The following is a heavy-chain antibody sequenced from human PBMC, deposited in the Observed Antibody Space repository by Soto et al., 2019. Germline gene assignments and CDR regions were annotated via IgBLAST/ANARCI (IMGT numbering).Heavy chain of an antibody. J-gene: IGHJ4*02. D-gene: IGHD3-3*01. V-gene: IGHV3-23*01. CDR3: AKGPIFGVENIYDY. CDR1: GFTFSSYA. CDR2: MSGAGRSS. Sequence: GGSLRLSCAASGFTFSSYAMSWVRQAPGKGLEWVSSMSGAGRSSYDADSVKGRFTISRDNSKNTLYLRMNNLRAEDTALYYCAKGPIFGVENIYDYWGQGTLVTVSS.